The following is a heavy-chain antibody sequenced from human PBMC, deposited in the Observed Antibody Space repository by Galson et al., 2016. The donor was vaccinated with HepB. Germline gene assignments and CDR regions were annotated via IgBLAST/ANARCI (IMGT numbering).Heavy chain of an antibody. CDR1: GFTFSTYA. CDR3: AKEDYDFSNGYSNWFDP. V-gene: IGHV3-30*18. Sequence: LRLSCAASGFTFSTYAMHWVRQAPGKGLEWVALTSYDGNKKYYADSVKGRFTISRDNSKNTLYLQMNSLRPEDTAMYYCAKEDYDFSNGYSNWFDPWGQGTLVTVSS. D-gene: IGHD3-3*01. J-gene: IGHJ5*02. CDR2: TSYDGNKK.